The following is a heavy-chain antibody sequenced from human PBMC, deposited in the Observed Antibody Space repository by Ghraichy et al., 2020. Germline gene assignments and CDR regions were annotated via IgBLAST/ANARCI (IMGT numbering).Heavy chain of an antibody. J-gene: IGHJ4*02. Sequence: EWIGNVSYTGRTSYNPSLRSRVTLSIDTSKNQFSLELTSVTAADTAVYHCALLISRADTSTSRDFWGMGTLVTVSS. D-gene: IGHD5-18*01. CDR2: VSYTGRT. CDR3: ALLISRADTSTSRDF. V-gene: IGHV4-39*07.